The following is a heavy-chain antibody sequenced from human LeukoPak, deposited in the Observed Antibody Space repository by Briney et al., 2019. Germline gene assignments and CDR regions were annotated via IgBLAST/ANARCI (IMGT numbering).Heavy chain of an antibody. CDR2: IYYSGST. J-gene: IGHJ5*02. Sequence: PSETLSLTCTVSGGSIRGYYWGWVRRPPGRGLEYIGHIYYSGSTDYNPSLKSRVTMSVDTSKNQFSLRLSSVTAADTAVYYCAKDGRYYYYGSGSYYDWFDPWGQGTLVTVSS. D-gene: IGHD3-10*01. V-gene: IGHV4-59*12. CDR3: AKDGRYYYYGSGSYYDWFDP. CDR1: GGSIRGYY.